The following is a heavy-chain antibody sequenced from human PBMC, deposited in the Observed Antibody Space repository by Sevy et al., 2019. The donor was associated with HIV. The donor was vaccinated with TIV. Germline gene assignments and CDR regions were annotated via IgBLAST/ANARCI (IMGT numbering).Heavy chain of an antibody. D-gene: IGHD1-26*01. CDR2: IYQDESEQ. Sequence: GGSLRLSCAASGFTFSTYWMSWVRQTPGKGLEWVANIYQDESEQHYVDSVKGRFTISRDNAKNSLYLQMDSLRAEDTAVYYCARDRGSSRLFDYWGQGTLVTVSS. CDR3: ARDRGSSRLFDY. J-gene: IGHJ4*02. CDR1: GFTFSTYW. V-gene: IGHV3-7*01.